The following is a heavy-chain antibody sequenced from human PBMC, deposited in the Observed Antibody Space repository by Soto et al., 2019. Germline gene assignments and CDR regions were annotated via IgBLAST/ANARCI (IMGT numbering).Heavy chain of an antibody. CDR3: AGRVEMGVYGMDV. D-gene: IGHD2-2*01. CDR2: IYYSGST. V-gene: IGHV4-39*01. CDR1: GGSISSSSYY. Sequence: SETLSLTCTVSGGSISSSSYYWGWIRQPPGKGLEWIGSIYYSGSTYYNPSLKSRVTISVDTSKNQFSLKLSSVTAADTAVYYCAGRVEMGVYGMDVWGQGTTVTVS. J-gene: IGHJ6*02.